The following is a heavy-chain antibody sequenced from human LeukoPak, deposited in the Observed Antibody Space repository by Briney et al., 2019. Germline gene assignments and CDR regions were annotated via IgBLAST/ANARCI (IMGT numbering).Heavy chain of an antibody. CDR1: GGSISSSSYY. V-gene: IGHV4-39*07. CDR3: ARRRGWGWFDP. Sequence: SETLSLTCTVSGGSISSSSYYWGWIRQPPGKGLEWIGSIYYSGSTYYNPSLKSRVTISVDTSKNQFSLKLSSVTAADTAVYYCARRRGWGWFDPWGQGTLVTVSS. CDR2: IYYSGST. D-gene: IGHD6-19*01. J-gene: IGHJ5*02.